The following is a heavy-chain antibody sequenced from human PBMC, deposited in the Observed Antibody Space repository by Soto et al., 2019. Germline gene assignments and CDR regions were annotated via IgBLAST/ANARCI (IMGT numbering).Heavy chain of an antibody. CDR3: AKGINMKVPFQGHPPDKYYHDY. D-gene: IGHD3-22*01. CDR2: VNHSGST. V-gene: IGHV4-34*01. Sequence: SETLSLTCSVYVGSFSGYYWSWIRQPPGKGLEWIGEVNHSGSTNQNPSLKSRVTLSVDTSKNQFSMKVRSLTAADMALYYCAKGINMKVPFQGHPPDKYYHDYCSQGNLGT. CDR1: VGSFSGYY. J-gene: IGHJ4*02.